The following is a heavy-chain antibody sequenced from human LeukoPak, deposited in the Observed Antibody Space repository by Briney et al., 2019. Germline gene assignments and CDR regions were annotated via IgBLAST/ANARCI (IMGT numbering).Heavy chain of an antibody. J-gene: IGHJ4*02. D-gene: IGHD6-13*01. Sequence: SETLSLTCTVSGGSVSSYYWSWIRQPPGKGLEWLGYIHNSGSANYNPSLESRVTLSVDTSKNQFSLRLSSVTAADTAVYYCARGSWYFDYWGQGTLVTVSS. CDR3: ARGSWYFDY. CDR1: GGSVSSYY. CDR2: IHNSGSA. V-gene: IGHV4-59*02.